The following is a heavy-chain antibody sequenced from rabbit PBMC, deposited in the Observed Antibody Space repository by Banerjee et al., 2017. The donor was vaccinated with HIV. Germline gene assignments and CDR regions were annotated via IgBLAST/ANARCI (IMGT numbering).Heavy chain of an antibody. Sequence: QEQLVESGGGLVQPEGSLTLTCKASGFDFSSNGMCWVRQAPGKGPEWIACIVNGDASVFHATWVNGRFTISRSTSLNTVTLQMTSLTAADTATYFCARDVANYVGYGYGYFNLWGQGTLVTVS. CDR3: ARDVANYVGYGYGYFNL. J-gene: IGHJ4*01. CDR1: GFDFSSNG. V-gene: IGHV1S47*01. CDR2: IVNGDASV. D-gene: IGHD6-1*01.